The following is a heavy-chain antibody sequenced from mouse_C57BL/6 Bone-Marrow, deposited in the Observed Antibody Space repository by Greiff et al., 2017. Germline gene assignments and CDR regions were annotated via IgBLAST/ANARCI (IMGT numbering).Heavy chain of an antibody. V-gene: IGHV5-17*01. J-gene: IGHJ4*01. Sequence: EVMLVESGGGLVKPGGSLKLSCAASGFTFSDYGMHWVRQAPEKGLEWVAYISSGSSTIYYADTVKGRFTISRDNAKNTLFLQMTSLRSEDTAMYYCATPYITTVVATDFYAKDYWGQGTSGTVSS. CDR2: ISSGSSTI. CDR3: ATPYITTVVATDFYAKDY. D-gene: IGHD1-1*01. CDR1: GFTFSDYG.